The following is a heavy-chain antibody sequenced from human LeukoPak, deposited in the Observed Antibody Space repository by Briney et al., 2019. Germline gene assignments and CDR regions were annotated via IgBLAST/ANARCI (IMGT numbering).Heavy chain of an antibody. V-gene: IGHV3-30*02. CDR3: AKEVHPYDSGTYYFDY. D-gene: IGHD3-10*01. Sequence: PGGSLRLSCVASGFTFSSYSMNWVRQAAGKGLEWVAFIRHDGSNEYYADSVKGRFTVSRDNSKNTLFLQMNSLRVEEMAVYYCAKEVHPYDSGTYYFDYWGRGTLVTVSS. J-gene: IGHJ4*02. CDR1: GFTFSSYS. CDR2: IRHDGSNE.